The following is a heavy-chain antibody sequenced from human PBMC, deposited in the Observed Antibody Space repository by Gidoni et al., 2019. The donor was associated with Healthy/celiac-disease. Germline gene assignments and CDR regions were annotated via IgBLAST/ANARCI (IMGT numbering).Heavy chain of an antibody. V-gene: IGHV1-69*06. CDR1: GGTFSSSA. D-gene: IGHD3-22*01. CDR2: IIPIFGTA. Sequence: QVQLVPSGAEVKKPGSSVKVSCKASGGTFSSSAISWVRQAPGQGLEWMGGIIPIFGTANYAQKFQGRVTITADKSTSTAYMELSSLRSEDTAVYYCARLAYYYDSSGYYSPFDYWGQGTLVTVSS. CDR3: ARLAYYYDSSGYYSPFDY. J-gene: IGHJ4*02.